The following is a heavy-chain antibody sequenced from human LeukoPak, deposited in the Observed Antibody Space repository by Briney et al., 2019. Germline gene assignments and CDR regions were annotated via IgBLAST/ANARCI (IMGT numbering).Heavy chain of an antibody. CDR3: ARDRYSGSLHDFDY. D-gene: IGHD1-26*01. CDR2: IYYSGST. V-gene: IGHV4-30-4*08. CDR1: GGSISSGDYY. J-gene: IGHJ4*02. Sequence: TSQTLSLTCTVSGGSISSGDYYWSWIRQPPGKGLEWIGYIYYSGSTYYNPSLKSRVTISVDTSKNQFSLKLSSVTAADTAAYYCARDRYSGSLHDFDYWGQGTLVTVSS.